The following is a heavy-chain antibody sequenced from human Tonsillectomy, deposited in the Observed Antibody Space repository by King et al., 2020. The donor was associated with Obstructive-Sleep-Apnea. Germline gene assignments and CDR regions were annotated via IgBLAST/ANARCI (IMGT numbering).Heavy chain of an antibody. Sequence: VQLQESGPGLVKPSETLSLTCTVSGGSISSYYWSWIRQPPGKGLEWLGYIYYSGSTNYNPSLKSRVTISVDTSKNQFSLKLSSVTAADTAVYYCARGPHYYDSSGYYNYWGQGTLVTVSS. CDR3: ARGPHYYDSSGYYNY. CDR1: GGSISSYY. D-gene: IGHD3-22*01. CDR2: IYYSGST. J-gene: IGHJ4*02. V-gene: IGHV4-59*08.